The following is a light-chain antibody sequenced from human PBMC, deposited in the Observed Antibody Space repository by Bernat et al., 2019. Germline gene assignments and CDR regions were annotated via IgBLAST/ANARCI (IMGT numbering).Light chain of an antibody. CDR2: EVS. CDR1: SSDVGGYNY. Sequence: QSALTQPPSASGSPGQSVTISCTGTSSDVGGYNYVSWYQQHPGKAPKLMIYEVSKRPSGVPDRFSGSKSGNTASLTVSGLQGEDEADYYCSSYAGSNNLVVGGGTKLTVL. CDR3: SSYAGSNNLV. J-gene: IGLJ3*02. V-gene: IGLV2-8*01.